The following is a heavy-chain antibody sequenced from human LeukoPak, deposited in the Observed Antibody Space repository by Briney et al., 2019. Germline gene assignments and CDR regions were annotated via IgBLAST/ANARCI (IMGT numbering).Heavy chain of an antibody. CDR3: ARPLGYYYGMDV. D-gene: IGHD3-10*01. V-gene: IGHV3-48*03. J-gene: IGHJ6*02. CDR2: ISSSGSTI. Sequence: GGSLRLSCAASGFTFSSYEMNWGRQAPGKGLEWVSYISSSGSTIYYADSVKGRFTISRDNAKNSLYLQMNSLRAEDTAVYYCARPLGYYYGMDVWGQGTTVTVSS. CDR1: GFTFSSYE.